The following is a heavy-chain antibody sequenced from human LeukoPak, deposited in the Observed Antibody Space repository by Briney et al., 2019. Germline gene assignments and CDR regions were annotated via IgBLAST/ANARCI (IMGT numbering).Heavy chain of an antibody. V-gene: IGHV3-23*01. D-gene: IGHD2-21*02. J-gene: IGHJ4*02. CDR1: GFSVSNND. CDR3: AKGSCGGDCYMAPDY. CDR2: ISGSGGST. Sequence: GGSLRLSCAASGFSVSNNDMSWVRQAPGKGLEWVSAISGSGGSTYYADSVKGRFTISRDNSKNTLYLQMNSLRAEDTAVYYCAKGSCGGDCYMAPDYWGQGTLVTVSS.